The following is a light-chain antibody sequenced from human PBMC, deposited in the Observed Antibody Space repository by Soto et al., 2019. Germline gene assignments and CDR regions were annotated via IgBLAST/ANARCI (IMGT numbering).Light chain of an antibody. CDR3: AAWDDSLNGPV. V-gene: IGLV1-44*01. CDR2: NNY. J-gene: IGLJ3*02. Sequence: QSVLTQPPSASGTPGQRVTISCSGSSSNIGSNTVNWYQQLPGTAPKLLIYNNYYRPSGVTDRISASKSGTSASRAISGLQSDDEADYYCAAWDDSLNGPVFGGGTKLTVL. CDR1: SSNIGSNT.